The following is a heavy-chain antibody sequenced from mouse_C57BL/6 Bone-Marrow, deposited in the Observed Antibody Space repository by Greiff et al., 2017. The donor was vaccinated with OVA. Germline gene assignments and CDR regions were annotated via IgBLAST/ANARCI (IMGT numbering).Heavy chain of an antibody. D-gene: IGHD1-1*01. CDR3: TRSHYGSTWYFDV. J-gene: IGHJ1*03. CDR2: IDPETGGT. Sequence: QVQLQQSGAELVRPGASVTLSCKASGYTFTDYEMHWVKQTPVHGLEWIGAIDPETGGTAYNQKFKGKAILTADKSSSTAYMELRSLTSEDSAVYYCTRSHYGSTWYFDVWGTGTTVTVSS. CDR1: GYTFTDYE. V-gene: IGHV1-15*01.